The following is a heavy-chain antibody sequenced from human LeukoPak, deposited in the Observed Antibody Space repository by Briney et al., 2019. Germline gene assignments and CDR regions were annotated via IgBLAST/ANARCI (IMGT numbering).Heavy chain of an antibody. J-gene: IGHJ4*02. D-gene: IGHD5/OR15-5a*01. CDR1: GFTFSGYA. CDR2: ISTDGNDK. CDR3: AKDKSVSADYYFDY. Sequence: PGGSLRLSCAASGFTFSGYAMHWGRQAPGKGLEWLTVISTDGNDKHYADSVKGRFTVSRDNSKNTLFLQMNNLRTEDTAVYYCAKDKSVSADYYFDYWGQGTLVTVSS. V-gene: IGHV3-30*04.